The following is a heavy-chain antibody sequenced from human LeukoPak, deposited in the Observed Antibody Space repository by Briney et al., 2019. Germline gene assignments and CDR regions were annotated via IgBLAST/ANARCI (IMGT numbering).Heavy chain of an antibody. V-gene: IGHV3-30*02. J-gene: IGHJ6*02. Sequence: GGSLRLSCAASGFTFSSYGMHWVRQAPGKGLEWVAFIRYDGSNKYYADSVKGRFTISRDNSKNTLYLQMNSLRAEDTAVYYCASYLDYGDYVLLGHYYGMDVWGQGTMVTVSS. CDR2: IRYDGSNK. CDR1: GFTFSSYG. CDR3: ASYLDYGDYVLLGHYYGMDV. D-gene: IGHD4-17*01.